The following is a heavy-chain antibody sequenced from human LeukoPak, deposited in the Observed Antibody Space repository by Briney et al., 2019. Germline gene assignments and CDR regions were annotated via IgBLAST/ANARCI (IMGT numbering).Heavy chain of an antibody. V-gene: IGHV4-34*01. CDR1: GGSFSGYY. J-gene: IGHJ4*02. Sequence: SETLSLTCAVYGGSFSGYYWSWIRQPPGKGLEWIGEINHGGSTNYNPSLKSRVTISVDTSKNQFSLKLSSVTAADTAVYYCARVSVIIAASWGPFDYWGQGTLVTVSS. D-gene: IGHD6-6*01. CDR2: INHGGST. CDR3: ARVSVIIAASWGPFDY.